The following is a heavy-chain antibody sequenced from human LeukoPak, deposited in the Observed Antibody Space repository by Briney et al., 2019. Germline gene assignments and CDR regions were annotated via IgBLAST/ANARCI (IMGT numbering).Heavy chain of an antibody. D-gene: IGHD2-2*01. CDR2: INHSGST. J-gene: IGHJ4*02. Sequence: PSETLSLTCAVYGGSFSGYYWSWIRQPPGKGLEWIGEINHSGSTNYNPSLKSRVTISVDTSKNQFSLKLSSVTASDTAVYYCAGGVVPAAIWGQGTLVTVSS. CDR3: AGGVVPAAI. V-gene: IGHV4-34*01. CDR1: GGSFSGYY.